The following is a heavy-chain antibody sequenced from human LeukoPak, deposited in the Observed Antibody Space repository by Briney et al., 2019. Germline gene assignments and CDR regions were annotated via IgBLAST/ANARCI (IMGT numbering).Heavy chain of an antibody. CDR3: AREAGTGDY. D-gene: IGHD6-13*01. V-gene: IGHV3-7*01. CDR2: IKQDGSEK. Sequence: QLGGSLRLSCAASGFTFSNYWMSWVRQAPGKGLEWVANIKQDGSEKYYVDSVKGRFTISRDNAKNSLYLQMNSLRAEDTAVYYCAREAGTGDYWGQGTLVTVSS. CDR1: GFTFSNYW. J-gene: IGHJ4*02.